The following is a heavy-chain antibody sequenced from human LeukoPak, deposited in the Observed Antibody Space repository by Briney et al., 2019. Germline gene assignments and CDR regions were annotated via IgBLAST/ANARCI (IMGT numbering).Heavy chain of an antibody. V-gene: IGHV1-18*01. CDR2: ISVDSGNT. J-gene: IGHJ5*02. CDR1: GYTFTSYG. D-gene: IGHD3-22*01. Sequence: GGSLKVSCKASGYTFTSYGISWVRQAPGQGLEWMGRISVDSGNTNYVQKFQDRVTMTTDTSTSTAYMELRSLGSGDTAVYYCAREGYYYHTSNGDDHWGEGTLVTVSS. CDR3: AREGYYYHTSNGDDH.